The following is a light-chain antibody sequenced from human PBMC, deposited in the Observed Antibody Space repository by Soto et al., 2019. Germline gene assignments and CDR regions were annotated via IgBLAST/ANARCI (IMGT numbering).Light chain of an antibody. CDR2: GVS. V-gene: IGLV2-23*02. CDR3: CSYAGSSTYV. J-gene: IGLJ1*01. CDR1: SSDVGSYNL. Sequence: QSVLTQPASVSGSPGQSITISCTGTSSDVGSYNLVSWYQQHPGKAPKLMIYGVSKRPSGVSNRLSGSKSGNTASLTISGLQAEDEADYYCCSYAGSSTYVFGTGTKVTVL.